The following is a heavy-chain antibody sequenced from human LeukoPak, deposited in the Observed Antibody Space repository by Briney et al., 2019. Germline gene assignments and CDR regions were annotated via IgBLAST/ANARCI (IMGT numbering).Heavy chain of an antibody. D-gene: IGHD3-10*01. CDR1: GFTFSFHL. J-gene: IGHJ5*02. CDR3: ARGSYDL. CDR2: IKYDGSEM. V-gene: IGHV3-7*01. Sequence: PGGSLRLSCAASGFTFSFHLMTWVRQAPGKGLEWVANIKYDGSEMYYVDSVKGRFTISRDNAKSSLFLQMNSLRAEDTAVYYCARGSYDLWGQGTRVTVSS.